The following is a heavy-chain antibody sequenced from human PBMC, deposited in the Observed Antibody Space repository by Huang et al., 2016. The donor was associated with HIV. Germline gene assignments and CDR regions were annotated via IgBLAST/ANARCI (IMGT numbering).Heavy chain of an antibody. J-gene: IGHJ5*02. D-gene: IGHD1-26*01. CDR3: ARDRGIVGATIGWFDP. V-gene: IGHV3-30-3*01. CDR2: ISYDGSNK. CDR1: GFTFSSYA. Sequence: QVQLVESGGGVVQPGRSLRLSCAASGFTFSSYAMHWVRQAPGNGLEWVAVISYDGSNKYYADSVKGRFTIARDNSKNTLYLQMNSLRAEDTAVYYCARDRGIVGATIGWFDPWGQGTLVTVSS.